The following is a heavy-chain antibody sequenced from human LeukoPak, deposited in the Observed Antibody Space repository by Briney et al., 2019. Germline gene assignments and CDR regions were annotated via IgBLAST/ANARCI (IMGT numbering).Heavy chain of an antibody. CDR3: GSNLYGSGNYFAY. J-gene: IGHJ4*02. CDR2: IYHSGIT. D-gene: IGHD3-10*01. Sequence: SSETLSLTCTVSGYSISSGYYWGWIRQPPGKGLEWIAIIYHSGITYYNPSLKSRVTISVDTSKNQFSLKLTSVTAADTAVYYCGSNLYGSGNYFAYWGQGTLVTVYS. CDR1: GYSISSGYY. V-gene: IGHV4-38-2*02.